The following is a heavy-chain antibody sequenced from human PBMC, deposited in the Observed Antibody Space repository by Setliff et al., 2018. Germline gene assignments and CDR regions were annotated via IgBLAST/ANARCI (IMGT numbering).Heavy chain of an antibody. D-gene: IGHD5-12*01. J-gene: IGHJ4*02. CDR1: GVSFGSGTYY. CDR2: IQSTGNT. V-gene: IGHV4-61*02. CDR3: AGTPALGTSWLSPFDY. Sequence: SETLSLTCTVSGVSFGSGTYYWSWIRQPAGKGLEWIGLIQSTGNTNYNPSLQSRVTTSIDTSKNQFSLKMSSVTAADTAMYYCAGTPALGTSWLSPFDYWGQGTLVTVSS.